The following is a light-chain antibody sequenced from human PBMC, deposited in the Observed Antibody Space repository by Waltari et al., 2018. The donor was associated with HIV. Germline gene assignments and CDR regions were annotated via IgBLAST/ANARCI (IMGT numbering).Light chain of an antibody. CDR1: QGLTSW. Sequence: DIQVTQSPSSVSASVGDRVTITCRPSQGLTSWLVWYQQKLGEAPKLLIYAASTLQNGVPSRFSGSGSWTNFSLTTSSLQPEDFATYYCQQAKRYPPLTFGVGTKVEIK. CDR2: AAS. CDR3: QQAKRYPPLT. J-gene: IGKJ4*01. V-gene: IGKV1-12*01.